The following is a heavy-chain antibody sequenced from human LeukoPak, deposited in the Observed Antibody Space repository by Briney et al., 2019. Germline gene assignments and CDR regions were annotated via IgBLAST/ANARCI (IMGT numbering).Heavy chain of an antibody. CDR1: GGSISSYY. D-gene: IGHD2-21*01. Sequence: SETLSLTCTVSGGSISSYYWSWIRQPSGKGLEWIGYIYYSGSTNYNPSLKSRVTISVDTSKNQFSLKLSSVTAADTAVYYCARCSIESGFDYWGQGTLVTVSS. J-gene: IGHJ4*02. CDR2: IYYSGST. V-gene: IGHV4-59*01. CDR3: ARCSIESGFDY.